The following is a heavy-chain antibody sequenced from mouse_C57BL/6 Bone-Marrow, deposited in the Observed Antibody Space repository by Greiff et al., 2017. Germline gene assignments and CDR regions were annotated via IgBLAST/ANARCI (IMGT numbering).Heavy chain of an antibody. J-gene: IGHJ3*01. CDR1: GYTFTDYY. CDR3: ARQAAQVPSWFAY. Sequence: VKLLESGAELVRPGASVKLSCKASGYTFTDYYINWVKQRPGQGLEWIARIYPGSGNTYYNAKFKGKATLTAEKSSSTAYMQLSSLTSEDSAVYFCARQAAQVPSWFAYWGQGTLVTVSA. V-gene: IGHV1-76*01. CDR2: IYPGSGNT. D-gene: IGHD3-2*02.